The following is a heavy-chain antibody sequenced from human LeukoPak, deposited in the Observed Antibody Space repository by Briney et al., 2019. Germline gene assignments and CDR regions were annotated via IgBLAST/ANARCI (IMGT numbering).Heavy chain of an antibody. CDR2: TYSGGST. J-gene: IGHJ3*01. CDR1: GFTVRSNY. CDR3: ARDRYCSGGSCYGDAFDL. Sequence: GSLRLSCTASGFTVRSNYMSWVRQSPRKGLEWVSITYSGGSTDYADSVKGRFIISRDHSKNTLYLQMNSLRAEDTAVYYCARDRYCSGGSCYGDAFDLWGQGTMVTVS. D-gene: IGHD2-15*01. V-gene: IGHV3-53*01.